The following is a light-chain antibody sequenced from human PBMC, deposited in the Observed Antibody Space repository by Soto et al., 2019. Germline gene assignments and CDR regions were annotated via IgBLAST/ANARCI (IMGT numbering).Light chain of an antibody. J-gene: IGKJ5*01. Sequence: EVVLTQSPATLSLSPGGSATLSCRASQNVDNYLAWYQQKPGQAPRLLIYDASNRATGIPARFSGSGSGTAFTLTISRLEPEDSAVYYCQKCSFWPRITVGQGTRLEIK. CDR1: QNVDNY. CDR2: DAS. V-gene: IGKV3-11*01. CDR3: QKCSFWPRIT.